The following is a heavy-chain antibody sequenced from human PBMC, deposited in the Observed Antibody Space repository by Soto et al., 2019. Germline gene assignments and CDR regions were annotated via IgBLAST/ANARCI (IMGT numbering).Heavy chain of an antibody. CDR1: GFSLSTRGVG. V-gene: IGHV2-5*02. Sequence: QITLKESGPTLVKPTQTLTLTCTFSGFSLSTRGVGVAWIRQPPGKALEWLALIYWDDDKRYSPSLKSRLTITKNTSKNQVVLTVTNMDPVDTATYSCAHSYDVWRLSFFIYWGQGTPVTVSS. CDR2: IYWDDDK. J-gene: IGHJ1*01. D-gene: IGHD3-3*01. CDR3: AHSYDVWRLSFFIY.